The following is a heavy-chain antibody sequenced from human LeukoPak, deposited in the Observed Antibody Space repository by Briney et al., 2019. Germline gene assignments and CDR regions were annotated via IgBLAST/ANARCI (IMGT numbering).Heavy chain of an antibody. D-gene: IGHD3-22*01. CDR3: ARVVGSGYYYDYDY. J-gene: IGHJ4*02. Sequence: SETLSLTCTVSGGSISSSTYYWGWIRQPPGKGLEWIGSIYYSGSTYYNPSLKSRVTISVDTSKNQFSLKLSSVTAADTAVYYCARVVGSGYYYDYDYWGQGTLVTVSS. CDR1: GGSISSSTYY. V-gene: IGHV4-39*07. CDR2: IYYSGST.